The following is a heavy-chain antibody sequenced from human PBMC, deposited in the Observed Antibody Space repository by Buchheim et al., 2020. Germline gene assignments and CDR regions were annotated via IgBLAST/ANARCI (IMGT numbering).Heavy chain of an antibody. CDR3: AREGCGSSWYLYYYYGMDV. J-gene: IGHJ6*02. CDR1: GFTFSSYW. CDR2: INSDGSST. D-gene: IGHD6-13*01. Sequence: EVQLVESGGGLVQPGGSLRLSCAASGFTFSSYWMHWVRQAPGKGLVWVSRINSDGSSTSYADSVKGGFTISRDNAKNTLYLQMNRLRAEDTAVYYCAREGCGSSWYLYYYYGMDVWGQGTT. V-gene: IGHV3-74*01.